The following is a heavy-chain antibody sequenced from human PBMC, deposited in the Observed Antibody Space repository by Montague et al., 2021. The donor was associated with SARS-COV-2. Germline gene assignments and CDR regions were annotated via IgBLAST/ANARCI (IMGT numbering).Heavy chain of an antibody. CDR3: ARVGIYYYYGMDV. CDR1: GFTFSSYT. D-gene: IGHD1-26*01. J-gene: IGHJ6*02. V-gene: IGHV3-21*01. CDR2: ISSSSSYI. Sequence: SLRLSCAASGFTFSSYTMNWGRQAPGKGLEWVSSISSSSSYISYSDLLNGRFTISRDNAKNSLYLQMNSLRAEDTAVYYCARVGIYYYYGMDVWGQGTTVTVSS.